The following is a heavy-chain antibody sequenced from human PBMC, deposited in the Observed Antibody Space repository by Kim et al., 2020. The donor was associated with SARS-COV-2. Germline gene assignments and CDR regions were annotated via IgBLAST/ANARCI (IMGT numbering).Heavy chain of an antibody. CDR2: IDPSDSYT. D-gene: IGHD1-26*01. CDR3: ARHCVRCISGSYYWFDP. V-gene: IGHV5-10-1*01. J-gene: IGHJ5*02. Sequence: GESLKISCKGSGYSFTSYWISWVRQMPGKGLEWMGRIDPSDSYTNYSPSFQGHVTISADKSISTAYLQWSSLKASDTAMYYCARHCVRCISGSYYWFDPWGQGTLVTVSS. CDR1: GYSFTSYW.